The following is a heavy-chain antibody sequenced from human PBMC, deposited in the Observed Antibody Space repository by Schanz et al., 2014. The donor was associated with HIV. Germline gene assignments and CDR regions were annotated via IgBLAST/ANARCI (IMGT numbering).Heavy chain of an antibody. Sequence: QVQLVQSGAEVKKPGASVTVSCKASAYSFSGYYIHWVRQAPGQGLEWMGWINSDNGTNYAQEFQGRVTMTRDTSIGTAYMELRSLRADDTAVYFCARAAFSSEYYYGMDVWGQGTTVTVSS. CDR1: AYSFSGYY. D-gene: IGHD3-3*02. V-gene: IGHV1-2*02. CDR2: INSDNGT. J-gene: IGHJ6*02. CDR3: ARAAFSSEYYYGMDV.